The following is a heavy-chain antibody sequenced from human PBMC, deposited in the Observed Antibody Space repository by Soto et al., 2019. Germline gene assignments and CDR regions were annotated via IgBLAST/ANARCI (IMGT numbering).Heavy chain of an antibody. V-gene: IGHV4-30-2*01. Sequence: SETLSLTCAVSGGSISSGGYSWSWIRQPPGKGLEWIGYIYHSGSTYYNPSLKSRVTISVDRSKNQFSLKLSSVTAADTAVYYCARGAPYYYDSSGYYWGWFAPWGQGTLVTVSS. CDR2: IYHSGST. CDR1: GGSISSGGYS. CDR3: ARGAPYYYDSSGYYWGWFAP. J-gene: IGHJ5*02. D-gene: IGHD3-22*01.